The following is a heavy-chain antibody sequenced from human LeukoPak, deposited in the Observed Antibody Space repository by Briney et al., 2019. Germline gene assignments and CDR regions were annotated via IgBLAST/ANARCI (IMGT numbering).Heavy chain of an antibody. CDR2: ISAYNGNT. V-gene: IGHV1-18*01. Sequence: EASVKVSCKASGYTFTSYGISWVRQAPGQGLEWMGWISAYNGNTNYAQKLQGRVTMTTDTSTSTAYMELRSLRSDDTAVYYCARDIYLPPYGGSYRPARNGGDFDYWGQGTLVTVSS. D-gene: IGHD1-26*01. CDR3: ARDIYLPPYGGSYRPARNGGDFDY. CDR1: GYTFTSYG. J-gene: IGHJ4*02.